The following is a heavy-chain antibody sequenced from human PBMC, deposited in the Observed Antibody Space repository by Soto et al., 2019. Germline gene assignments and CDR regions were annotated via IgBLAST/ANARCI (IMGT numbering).Heavy chain of an antibody. CDR3: VRDSARIVVVPRVDGDNWLDT. Sequence: GGSLRLSCAASGFTFSDYFMSWIRQAPGKGLEWVSFISGSSDNIKYADSVKGRFTISRDNAKNSLYLQMNSLRAEDTAVYYCVRDSARIVVVPRVDGDNWLDTWGQGPLVTVSS. CDR1: GFTFSDYF. J-gene: IGHJ5*02. V-gene: IGHV3-11*06. CDR2: ISGSSDNI. D-gene: IGHD2-2*01.